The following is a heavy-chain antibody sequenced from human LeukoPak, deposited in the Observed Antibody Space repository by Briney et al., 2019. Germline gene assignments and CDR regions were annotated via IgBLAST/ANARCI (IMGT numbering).Heavy chain of an antibody. D-gene: IGHD6-19*01. CDR3: ASGKARIAVAGRFDY. J-gene: IGHJ4*02. CDR2: INHSGST. V-gene: IGHV4-34*01. Sequence: TSETLSLTCAVYGGSFSGYYWSWIRQPPGKGLEWIGEINHSGSTNYNPSLKSRVTISVDTSKNQFSLKLSPVTAADTAVYYCASGKARIAVAGRFDYWGQGTLVTVSS. CDR1: GGSFSGYY.